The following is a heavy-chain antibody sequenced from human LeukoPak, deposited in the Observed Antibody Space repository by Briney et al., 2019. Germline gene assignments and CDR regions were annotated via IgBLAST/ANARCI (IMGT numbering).Heavy chain of an antibody. Sequence: GGSLRLSCAASGFTLSTYAMSWVRQAPGKGLEWVSLVTGSGSSTNYLDSVKGRFTISRDNSKNTLYLQMNSLRAEDTAVYYYAKVWSNYYFDYWGQGSLVTVSS. CDR3: AKVWSNYYFDY. CDR1: GFTLSTYA. D-gene: IGHD4-11*01. V-gene: IGHV3-23*01. CDR2: VTGSGSST. J-gene: IGHJ4*02.